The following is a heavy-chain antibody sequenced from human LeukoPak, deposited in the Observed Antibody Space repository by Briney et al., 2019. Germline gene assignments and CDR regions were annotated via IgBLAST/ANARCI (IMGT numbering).Heavy chain of an antibody. V-gene: IGHV4-30-4*01. CDR1: GGSISSGDYY. CDR2: IYYSGST. D-gene: IGHD3-16*02. Sequence: SQTLSLTCTVSGGSISSGDYYWSWIRQPPGKGLEWIGFIYYSGSTYYNPSLKSRITLSLDTSKNQFSLKLSSVTAADTAVYYCARDPRESYDYVWGSYRPDAFDIWGQGTMVTVSS. CDR3: ARDPRESYDYVWGSYRPDAFDI. J-gene: IGHJ3*02.